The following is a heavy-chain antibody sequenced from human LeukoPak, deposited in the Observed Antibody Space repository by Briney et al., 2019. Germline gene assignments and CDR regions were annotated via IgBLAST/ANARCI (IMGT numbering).Heavy chain of an antibody. V-gene: IGHV3-7*01. CDR2: IKQDGSEK. CDR3: ARNQRRLDY. J-gene: IGHJ4*02. D-gene: IGHD1-14*01. Sequence: GGSPRLSCAASGFTFSSYWMSWVRQAPGKGLEWVANIKQDGSEKYSKNSLYLQVNSLRAEDTAVYYCARNQRRLDYWGQGTLVTVSS. CDR1: GFTFSSYW.